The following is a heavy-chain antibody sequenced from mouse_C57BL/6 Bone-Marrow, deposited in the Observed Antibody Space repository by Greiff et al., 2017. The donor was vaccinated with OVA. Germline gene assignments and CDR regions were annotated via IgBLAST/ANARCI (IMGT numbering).Heavy chain of an antibody. J-gene: IGHJ3*01. Sequence: VQLQQSGAELAKPGASVKLSCKASGYTFTSYWMHWVKQRPGQGLEWIGYINPSSGYTKYHQKFKDKATLTADKSSSTAYMQLSSLTYEDSAVYYCASGLITTVVEGFAYWGQGTLVTVSA. CDR1: GYTFTSYW. CDR3: ASGLITTVVEGFAY. V-gene: IGHV1-7*01. D-gene: IGHD1-1*01. CDR2: INPSSGYT.